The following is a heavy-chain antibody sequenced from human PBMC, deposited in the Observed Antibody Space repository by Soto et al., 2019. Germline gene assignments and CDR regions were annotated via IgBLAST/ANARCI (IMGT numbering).Heavy chain of an antibody. CDR2: ISSSGSDI. J-gene: IGHJ6*02. CDR1: GFTFSDYF. V-gene: IGHV3-11*01. Sequence: GGSLRLSCAASGFTFSDYFLTWIRQAPGKGLEWVSYISSSGSDIYYADSVKGRFTISRDNAQNSLYLQMNSLRAEDTAVYYCARDLFYGMDVWGQGXTVTVSS. CDR3: ARDLFYGMDV.